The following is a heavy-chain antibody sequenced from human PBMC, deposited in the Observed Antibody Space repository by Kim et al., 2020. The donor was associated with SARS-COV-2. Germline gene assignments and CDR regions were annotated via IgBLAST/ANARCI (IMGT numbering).Heavy chain of an antibody. CDR3: ASEKTAACLDY. J-gene: IGHJ4*02. V-gene: IGHV1-18*01. D-gene: IGHD6-13*01. CDR2: T. Sequence: TNYAPKLQGRVTMTTDTSTSTAYMELRSLRSDDTAIYYCASEKTAACLDYWGQGTLVTVSS.